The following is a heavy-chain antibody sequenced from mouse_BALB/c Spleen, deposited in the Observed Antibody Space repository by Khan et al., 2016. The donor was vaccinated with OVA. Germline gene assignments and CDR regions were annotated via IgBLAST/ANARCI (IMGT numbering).Heavy chain of an antibody. Sequence: QVQLKQSGPGLVQPSQSLSITCTVSDFSLNNYSVHWVRQSPGKGLEWLGVIWSAGSTDYNAAFIPRLTISKDNSRSQVFFKMNSLQPNDTAIYYCARRGYDYGRGALFAYWGQGTLVTVSA. CDR1: DFSLNNYS. CDR3: ARRGYDYGRGALFAY. V-gene: IGHV2-2*02. D-gene: IGHD2-4*01. J-gene: IGHJ3*01. CDR2: IWSAGST.